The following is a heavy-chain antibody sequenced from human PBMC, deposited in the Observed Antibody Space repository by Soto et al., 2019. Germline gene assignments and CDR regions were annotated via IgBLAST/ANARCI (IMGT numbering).Heavy chain of an antibody. D-gene: IGHD2-21*02. V-gene: IGHV3-21*01. CDR3: ARGGVVTSAFDI. J-gene: IGHJ3*02. CDR2: ISSSSSYI. Sequence: EVQLVESGGGLVKPGGSLRLSCAASGFTFSSYSMNWVRQAPGKGLEWVSSISSSSSYIYYADSVKGRFTISRDNAKNSRYLQMNSLRAEDTAVYYCARGGVVTSAFDIWGQGTMVTVSS. CDR1: GFTFSSYS.